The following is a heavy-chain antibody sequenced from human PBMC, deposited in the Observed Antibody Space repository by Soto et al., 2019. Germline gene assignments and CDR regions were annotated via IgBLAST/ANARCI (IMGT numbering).Heavy chain of an antibody. D-gene: IGHD1-20*01. CDR2: VFYTGFT. Sequence: KPSETLSLTCAVSGYSISSGYYWGWLRQSPGKGPEWIGSVFYTGFTSYNPSLESRVSVSVDTSKNQFSLKVSGVSAADTAVYYCATSQKGYNWNYFDHWGQGALVTVSS. V-gene: IGHV4-38-2*01. CDR1: GYSISSGYY. J-gene: IGHJ4*02. CDR3: ATSQKGYNWNYFDH.